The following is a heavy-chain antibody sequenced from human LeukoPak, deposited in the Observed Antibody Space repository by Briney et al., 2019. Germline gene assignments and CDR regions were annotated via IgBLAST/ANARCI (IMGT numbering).Heavy chain of an antibody. V-gene: IGHV4-61*02. CDR2: IYTSGST. CDR3: ARDPPSIAARPDGYYYYYYMDV. Sequence: SETLSLTCTVSGGSISSGSYYWGWIRQPAGKGLEWIGRIYTSGSTNYNPSLKSRVTISVDTSKNQFSLKLSSVTAADTAVYYCARDPPSIAARPDGYYYYYYMDVWGKGTTVTVSS. J-gene: IGHJ6*03. CDR1: GGSISSGSYY. D-gene: IGHD6-6*01.